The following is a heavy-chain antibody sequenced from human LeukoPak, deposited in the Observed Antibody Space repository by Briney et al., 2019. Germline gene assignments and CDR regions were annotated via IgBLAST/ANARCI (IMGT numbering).Heavy chain of an antibody. CDR2: INHSGST. Sequence: SETLSLTCAVYGGSFSGYYWSWIRQPPGKGLEWIGEINHSGSTNYNPSLKSRVTISVDTSKNQFSLKLSSVTAADTAVYYCARGRIAARNYFDYWGQGNLVTVSS. D-gene: IGHD6-6*01. CDR1: GGSFSGYY. CDR3: ARGRIAARNYFDY. V-gene: IGHV4-34*01. J-gene: IGHJ4*02.